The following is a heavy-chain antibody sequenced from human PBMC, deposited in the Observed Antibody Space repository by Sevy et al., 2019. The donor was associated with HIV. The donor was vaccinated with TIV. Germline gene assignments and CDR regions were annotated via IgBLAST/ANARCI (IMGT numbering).Heavy chain of an antibody. D-gene: IGHD3-16*01. V-gene: IGHV3-23*01. CDR2: ISANGDST. CDR1: GFTLSSYD. CDR3: AKDGWEHSYAPFQY. J-gene: IGHJ4*02. Sequence: GGSLRLSCAVSGFTLSSYDLSWVRQAPGKGLEWVSLISANGDSTFYLDSVKGRFTISKDNSKNTLYLHMSSLSAEDTAVYYCAKDGWEHSYAPFQYWGQGTLVTVSS.